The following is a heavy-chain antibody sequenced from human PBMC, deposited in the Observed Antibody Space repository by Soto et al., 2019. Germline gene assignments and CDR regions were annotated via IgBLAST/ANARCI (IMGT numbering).Heavy chain of an antibody. CDR2: IYPADSDT. Sequence: EVQLVQSGSEVKKPGESLKISCKGSGYSFTTYWIGWVRQMPGKGLEWMGVIYPADSDTRYSPSFQGQVTISADKSIPSADRQGSSLQASDSAMYYCAMPYSTTDPWGQGTLVTVSS. V-gene: IGHV5-51*03. CDR1: GYSFTTYW. J-gene: IGHJ5*02. CDR3: AMPYSTTDP. D-gene: IGHD6-13*01.